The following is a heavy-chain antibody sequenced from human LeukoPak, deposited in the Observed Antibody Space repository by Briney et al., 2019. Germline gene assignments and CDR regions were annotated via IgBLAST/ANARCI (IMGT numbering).Heavy chain of an antibody. D-gene: IGHD2-15*01. CDR2: INSDGSST. V-gene: IGHV3-74*01. Sequence: PGGSLTLSCAASGFTFNSYWMHWVRQAPGKGLVWVSRINSDGSSTIYAGSVKGRFTISRDNAKNTLYLQMNSLRAEDTAVYYCARSVAVVTATFGYWGQGTLVTVSS. CDR3: ARSVAVVTATFGY. CDR1: GFTFNSYW. J-gene: IGHJ4*02.